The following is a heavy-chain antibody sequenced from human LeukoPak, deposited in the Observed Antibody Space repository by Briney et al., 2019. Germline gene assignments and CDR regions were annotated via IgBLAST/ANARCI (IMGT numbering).Heavy chain of an antibody. Sequence: GSLRLSCAASGCTFSSYSMNWVGQAPAKKVQWVSSISCSSGYIYYADSVKGRFTISRDNAKNSLYLQMNSLRAEDTAVYYCARYYKRGYSYGEGFDWFDPWGQGTLVTVSS. CDR3: ARYYKRGYSYGEGFDWFDP. V-gene: IGHV3-21*01. J-gene: IGHJ5*02. D-gene: IGHD5-18*01. CDR1: GCTFSSYS. CDR2: ISCSSGYI.